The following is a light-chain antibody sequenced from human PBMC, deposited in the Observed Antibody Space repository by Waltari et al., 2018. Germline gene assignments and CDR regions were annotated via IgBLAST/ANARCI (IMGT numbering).Light chain of an antibody. V-gene: IGLV1-44*01. CDR1: SSNIGSYP. J-gene: IGLJ1*01. CDR2: RTT. Sequence: QSVLTLPPSASGPPGQTVTISCSGSSSNIGSYPVTWYQQVSGAAPKLLIPRTTQRPSGVPDRFSGSRSGTSASLVISGLQSEDEAEYYCASWDSGLNGYIFATGTKVTV. CDR3: ASWDSGLNGYI.